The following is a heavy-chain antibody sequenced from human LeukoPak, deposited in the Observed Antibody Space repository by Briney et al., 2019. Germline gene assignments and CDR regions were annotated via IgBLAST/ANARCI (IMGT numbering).Heavy chain of an antibody. Sequence: SETLSLTCTVSGGSISSYYWSWIRQPAGKGLEWIGRIYTSGSTNYNPSLKSRVTMSVDTSKNQFSLKLSSVTAADTAVYYCASSDACSGGSCYGFPPAFDYWGQGTLVTVSS. D-gene: IGHD2-15*01. V-gene: IGHV4-4*07. CDR1: GGSISSYY. CDR3: ASSDACSGGSCYGFPPAFDY. CDR2: IYTSGST. J-gene: IGHJ4*02.